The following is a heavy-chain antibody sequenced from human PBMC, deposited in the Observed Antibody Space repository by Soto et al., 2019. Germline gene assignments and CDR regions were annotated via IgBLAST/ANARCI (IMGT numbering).Heavy chain of an antibody. CDR3: VKDRAIDH. D-gene: IGHD5-12*01. Sequence: GGSLRLSCSVSGFTVTSQAMHWVRQAPGKGLSYVSSISSKGDNTYNSDSVKGRFTISRDTSKNTLYLQMTNLRVEDTALYYCVKDRAIDHWGQGTLVTVSS. CDR2: ISSKGDNT. J-gene: IGHJ4*02. CDR1: GFTVTSQA. V-gene: IGHV3-64D*08.